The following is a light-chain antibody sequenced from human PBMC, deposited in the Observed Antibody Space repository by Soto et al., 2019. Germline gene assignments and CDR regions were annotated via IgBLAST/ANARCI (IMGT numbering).Light chain of an antibody. J-gene: IGLJ3*02. V-gene: IGLV4-69*01. CDR3: QTWSTDIRV. CDR1: SGHNSYA. CDR2: LNSDGSH. Sequence: QAVVTQPPSASASLGASVKLTCTLSSGHNSYAIAWHQQQPEKGPRYLMKLNSDGSHSKGDGIPDRFSGSSSGAERYLTISSLQSEDEAHYYCQTWSTDIRVFGGGTKVTVL.